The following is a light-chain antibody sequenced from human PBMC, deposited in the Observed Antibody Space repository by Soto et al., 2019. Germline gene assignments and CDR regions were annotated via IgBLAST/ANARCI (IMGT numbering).Light chain of an antibody. CDR3: QSYDSSLSSSYV. V-gene: IGLV1-40*01. Sequence: QSVLTQPPSVSGAPGQRVTVSCTGSSSNIGAGYDVHWNQRLPGTAPKVLIYSNNNRPSGVPDRFSGSKSGTSASLAITGLQAQDEADYYCQSYDSSLSSSYVFGTGTKLTVL. CDR2: SNN. CDR1: SSNIGAGYD. J-gene: IGLJ1*01.